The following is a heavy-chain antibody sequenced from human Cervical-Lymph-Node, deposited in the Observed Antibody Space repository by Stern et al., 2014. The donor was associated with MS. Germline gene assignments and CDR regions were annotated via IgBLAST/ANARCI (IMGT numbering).Heavy chain of an antibody. CDR2: INHSGST. D-gene: IGHD5-12*01. J-gene: IGHJ4*02. V-gene: IGHV4-34*01. CDR1: GGSFSGYY. CDR3: ARGNVATISRSEFDY. Sequence: QVQLQQWGAGLLKPSETLSLTCAVYGGSFSGYYWSWIRQPPGKGLEWIGEINHSGSTNYNPSLKSRVTISVDTSKNQFSLKLSSVTAADTAVYYCARGNVATISRSEFDYWGQGTLVTVSS.